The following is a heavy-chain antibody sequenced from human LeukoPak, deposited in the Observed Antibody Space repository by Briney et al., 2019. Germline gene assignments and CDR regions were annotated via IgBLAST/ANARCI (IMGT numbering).Heavy chain of an antibody. V-gene: IGHV1-69*02. Sequence: SVKVSCKAPGDTLITHYISWVRQAPGQGLEWVGRIVPVIGVATYAQSLQGRVIITADRSTNTAYMELSSLRSEDTAVYYCARIVGAKVRAFDIWGQGTMVTVSS. J-gene: IGHJ3*02. CDR3: ARIVGAKVRAFDI. CDR1: GDTLITHY. CDR2: IVPVIGVA. D-gene: IGHD1-26*01.